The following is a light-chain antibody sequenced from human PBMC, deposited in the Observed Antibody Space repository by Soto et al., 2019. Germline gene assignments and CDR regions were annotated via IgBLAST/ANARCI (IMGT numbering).Light chain of an antibody. J-gene: IGKJ1*01. CDR1: QSVTTY. Sequence: EIALTPSPATLSLSPVERATLSCRASQSVTTYLAWYQQKPGQAPRLLIYDASNRATGIPARFSGSGSGTDFTLTISSLEPEDFAVYYCQQRSNWPPWTFGQGTKVDIK. V-gene: IGKV3-11*01. CDR2: DAS. CDR3: QQRSNWPPWT.